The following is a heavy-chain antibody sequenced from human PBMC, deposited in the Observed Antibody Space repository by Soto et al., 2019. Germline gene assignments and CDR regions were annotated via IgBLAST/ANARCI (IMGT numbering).Heavy chain of an antibody. Sequence: SETLSLTCTVSGGSISSYYWSWIRQPPGKGLEWIGYIYYSGSTNYNPSLKSRVTISVDTSKNQFSLKLNSVTAADTAVYYCARVRFPAAWFDPWGQGTLVTVSS. CDR2: IYYSGST. V-gene: IGHV4-59*08. CDR3: ARVRFPAAWFDP. J-gene: IGHJ5*02. D-gene: IGHD3-3*01. CDR1: GGSISSYY.